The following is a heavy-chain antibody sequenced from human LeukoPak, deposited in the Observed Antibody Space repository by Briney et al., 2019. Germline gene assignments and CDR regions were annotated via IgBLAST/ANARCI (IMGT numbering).Heavy chain of an antibody. D-gene: IGHD2-15*01. CDR3: ARDFCSGGSCYSYFHY. Sequence: PSETLSLTCTVSGGSISSGGYYWSWIRQHPGTGLEWIGYIYYSGSTYYNPSLKSRVTISVDTSKNQFSLRLSSVTAADTAVYYCARDFCSGGSCYSYFHYWGQGTLVTVSS. CDR2: IYYSGST. CDR1: GGSISSGGYY. V-gene: IGHV4-31*03. J-gene: IGHJ4*02.